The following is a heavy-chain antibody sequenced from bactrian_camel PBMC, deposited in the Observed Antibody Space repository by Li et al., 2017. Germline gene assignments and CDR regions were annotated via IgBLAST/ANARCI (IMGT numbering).Heavy chain of an antibody. Sequence: HVQLVESGGGSVQAGGSLRLSCAASGYTYTSYCMGWFRVYPGKDREAVALIASNGSTSYADSAKGRFTISKGNAKNTVYLQMNSLEPEDTAEYYCAADTSPIGSECYVGSWAGDFAYWGQGTQVTVS. CDR2: IASNGST. V-gene: IGHV3S53*01. CDR1: GYTYTSYC. J-gene: IGHJ6*01. D-gene: IGHD3*01. CDR3: AADTSPIGSECYVGSWAGDFAY.